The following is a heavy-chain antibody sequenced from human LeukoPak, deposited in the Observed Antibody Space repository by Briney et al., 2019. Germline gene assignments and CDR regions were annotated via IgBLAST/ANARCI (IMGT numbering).Heavy chain of an antibody. CDR2: IKQDGSQE. D-gene: IGHD2-15*01. CDR1: RFTLSTYW. Sequence: GGSLRLSCAASRFTLSTYWMSWVRQAPGKGLEWVAHIKQDGSQEYYVDSVKGRFTISRDSAKNSLYLQMNSLRAEDTAVYYCARWRSGSCSDWGQGTRVTVSS. CDR3: ARWRSGSCSD. J-gene: IGHJ4*02. V-gene: IGHV3-7*03.